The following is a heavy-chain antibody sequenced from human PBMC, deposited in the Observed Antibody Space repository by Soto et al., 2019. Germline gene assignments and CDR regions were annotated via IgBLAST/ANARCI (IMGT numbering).Heavy chain of an antibody. CDR1: GGSFSDYA. CDR2: IIPMLGTP. CDR3: ARDPQKYYDLGVDV. J-gene: IGHJ6*02. V-gene: IGHV1-69*01. D-gene: IGHD3-3*01. Sequence: QVQLVQSGAELKKPGSSVRMSCKASGGSFSDYAFSWVRQAPGQGLEWVGGIIPMLGTPNYAPELQGRVTITADASTSTVYMELSSLRSEDTAVYYCARDPQKYYDLGVDVWGQGTTVIVSS.